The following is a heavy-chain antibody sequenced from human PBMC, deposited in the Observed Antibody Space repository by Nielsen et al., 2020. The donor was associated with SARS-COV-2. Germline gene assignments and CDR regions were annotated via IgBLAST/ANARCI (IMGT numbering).Heavy chain of an antibody. V-gene: IGHV3-23*01. Sequence: GGSMRLSCAASGFTFTSYAMAWVRRAPGKGLKWVSTITASGDYTYYADSVKGRFTISRGISQNTLYLQMNSLRAEDTAVYYCAKDEAVSASDGFDSWGQGTLVTVSS. CDR3: AKDEAVSASDGFDS. CDR1: GFTFTSYA. J-gene: IGHJ4*02. D-gene: IGHD5-24*01. CDR2: ITASGDYT.